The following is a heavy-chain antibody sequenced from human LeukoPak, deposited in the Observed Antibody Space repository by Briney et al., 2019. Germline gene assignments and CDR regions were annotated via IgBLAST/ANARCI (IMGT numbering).Heavy chain of an antibody. CDR1: GFIFSCYA. J-gene: IGHJ4*02. CDR2: ISGSGGST. V-gene: IGHV3-23*01. Sequence: GGSLRLSCAAPGFIFSCYAMSWVRQAPGKGLEWVSAISGSGGSTYYADSVKGRFTISRDNSKNTLYLQMNSLRAEDTAVYYCAKDLPGIAAAGTEFHWGQGTLVTVSS. CDR3: AKDLPGIAAAGTEFH. D-gene: IGHD6-13*01.